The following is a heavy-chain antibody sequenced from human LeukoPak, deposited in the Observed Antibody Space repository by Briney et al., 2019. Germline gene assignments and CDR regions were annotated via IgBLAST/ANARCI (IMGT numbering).Heavy chain of an antibody. CDR2: IYHSGTT. CDR3: ARGYGDYSDWFDP. D-gene: IGHD4-17*01. Sequence: AETLSLTCTVSGGSISSYCLNWIRQSPGKGLEWIGYIYHSGTTKYNPPLKSRVTISVDTSKNQLSLKLSSVTAADTAVYYCARGYGDYSDWFDPWGQGTLVTVSS. J-gene: IGHJ5*02. CDR1: GGSISSYC. V-gene: IGHV4-59*01.